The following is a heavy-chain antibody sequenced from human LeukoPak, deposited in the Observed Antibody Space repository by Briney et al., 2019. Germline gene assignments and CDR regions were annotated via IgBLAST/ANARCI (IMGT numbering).Heavy chain of an antibody. CDR3: ALLGANVDFDY. V-gene: IGHV3-23*01. J-gene: IGHJ4*02. CDR1: GFTFSSYA. D-gene: IGHD1-26*01. CDR2: ISGSGGST. Sequence: PGGPLRLTCAASGFTFSSYAMSWVRQAPGKGLEWVSAISGSGGSTYYADSVKGRFTISRDNSKNTLYLQMNSLRAEDTAVYYCALLGANVDFDYWGQGTLVTVSS.